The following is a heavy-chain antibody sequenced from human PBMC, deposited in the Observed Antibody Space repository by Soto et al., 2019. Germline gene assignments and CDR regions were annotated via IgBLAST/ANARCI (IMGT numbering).Heavy chain of an antibody. J-gene: IGHJ4*02. V-gene: IGHV4-30-4*01. Sequence: SETLSLTCTVSGGSISSGDYYWSWIRQPPGKGLEWIGYIYYSGSTYYNPSLKSRVTISVDTSKNQFSLQMSSVTAADTAVYYCAKNLPRTGRFDYWGQGSLVTVSS. CDR1: GGSISSGDYY. CDR3: AKNLPRTGRFDY. CDR2: IYYSGST.